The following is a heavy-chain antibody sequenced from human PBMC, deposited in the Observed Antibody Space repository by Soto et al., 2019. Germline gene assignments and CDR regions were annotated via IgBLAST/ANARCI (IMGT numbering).Heavy chain of an antibody. Sequence: ESGPTLVNPTQTLTLTCTFSGFSLTTRGVGVGWIRQPPRKALEWLALIYWDDDRRYSPSLKNRLTITKDTSKNQVVLTMTNMGPVDTATYHCAHRPTGDLIDYLGQ. J-gene: IGHJ4*02. CDR3: AHRPTGDLIDY. D-gene: IGHD1-1*01. CDR1: GFSLTTRGVG. V-gene: IGHV2-5*02. CDR2: IYWDDDR.